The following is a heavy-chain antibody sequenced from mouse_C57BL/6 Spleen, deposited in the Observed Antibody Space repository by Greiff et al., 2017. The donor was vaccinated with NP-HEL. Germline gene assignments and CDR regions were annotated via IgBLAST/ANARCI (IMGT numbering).Heavy chain of an antibody. D-gene: IGHD1-1*01. CDR3: ARDLLYYGSRGGFAY. V-gene: IGHV5-4*01. Sequence: EVKLVESGGGLVKPGGSLKLSCAASGFTFSSYAMSWVRQTPEKRLEWVATISDGGSYTYYPDNVKGRFTISRDNAKNNLYLQMSHLKSEDTAMYYCARDLLYYGSRGGFAYWGQGTLVTVSA. CDR1: GFTFSSYA. J-gene: IGHJ3*01. CDR2: ISDGGSYT.